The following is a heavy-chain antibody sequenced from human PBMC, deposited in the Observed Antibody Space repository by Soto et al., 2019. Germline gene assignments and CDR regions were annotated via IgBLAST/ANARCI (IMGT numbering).Heavy chain of an antibody. CDR3: ARDSGIAVAGTPYFYNGWDV. CDR1: GGTFSSYA. CDR2: IIPFFGTT. Sequence: QVQLVQSGAEVRKPGSSVKVSCKASGGTFSSYAISWVRQAPGQGLEWMGGIIPFFGTTNYAQKFQGRVTISADTSTTTVHMELSSLRSEDTAVYYCARDSGIAVAGTPYFYNGWDVWGQGTTVTVSS. D-gene: IGHD6-19*01. J-gene: IGHJ6*02. V-gene: IGHV1-69*06.